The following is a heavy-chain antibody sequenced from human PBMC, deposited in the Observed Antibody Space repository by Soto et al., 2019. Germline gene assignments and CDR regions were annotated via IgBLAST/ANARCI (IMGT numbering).Heavy chain of an antibody. V-gene: IGHV3-23*01. J-gene: IGHJ4*02. CDR3: AKAPVAKYYYDSSGYTYFDY. Sequence: HPGGSLRLSCAASGFTFSSYAMSWVRQAPGKGLEWVSAISGSGGSTYYADSVKGRFTISRDNSKNTLYLQMNSLRAEDTAVYYCAKAPVAKYYYDSSGYTYFDYWGQGT. CDR2: ISGSGGST. D-gene: IGHD3-22*01. CDR1: GFTFSSYA.